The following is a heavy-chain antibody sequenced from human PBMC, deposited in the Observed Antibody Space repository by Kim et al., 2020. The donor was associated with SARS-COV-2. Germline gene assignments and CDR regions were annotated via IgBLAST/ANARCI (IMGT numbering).Heavy chain of an antibody. CDR3: ARRRGVLSYYYDSSGYYFDY. D-gene: IGHD3-22*01. V-gene: IGHV4-59*01. Sequence: RVTISVDTSKNQFSLKLSSVTAADTAVYYCARRRGVLSYYYDSSGYYFDYWGQGTLVTVSS. J-gene: IGHJ4*02.